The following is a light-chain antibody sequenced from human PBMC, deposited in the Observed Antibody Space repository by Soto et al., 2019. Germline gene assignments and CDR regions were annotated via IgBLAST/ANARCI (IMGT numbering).Light chain of an antibody. CDR3: QTWGTGIHVV. CDR1: IGHSSYA. Sequence: QLVLTQSPSASASLEASVKLTCTLGIGHSSYAIAWHQQQPEKGPRYLMKLDSDGSHTKGDAIPDRFSGSSSGAERYLTISSLQSEDEADYYCQTWGTGIHVVFGGGTKLTVL. J-gene: IGLJ2*01. V-gene: IGLV4-69*01. CDR2: LDSDGSH.